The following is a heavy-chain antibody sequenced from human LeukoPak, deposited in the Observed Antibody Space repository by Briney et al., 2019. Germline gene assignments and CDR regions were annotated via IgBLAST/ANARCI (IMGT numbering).Heavy chain of an antibody. CDR1: GFTFSSYA. CDR3: AKDLGRAVAGTIY. J-gene: IGHJ4*02. V-gene: IGHV3-23*01. D-gene: IGHD6-19*01. CDR2: ISGSGGST. Sequence: PGGSLRLSCAASGFTFSSYAMSWVRQAPGKGLEWVSAISGSGGSTYHADPVKGRFTISRDNSKSTLYLQMNSLRAEDTAVYYCAKDLGRAVAGTIYWGQGTLVTVSS.